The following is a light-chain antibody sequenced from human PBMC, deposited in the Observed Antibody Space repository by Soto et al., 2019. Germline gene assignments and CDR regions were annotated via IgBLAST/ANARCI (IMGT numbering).Light chain of an antibody. Sequence: EIVMTQSPASLSVSPGDGATLSCRASPSVASTVAWYQQKPGQGPRLLIHGASTRAAGVPARFSGSGSGTDFTLTISSLQSEDFAVYYCQQYHNWPPQYTFGQGTKLQIK. CDR1: PSVAST. CDR2: GAS. V-gene: IGKV3-15*01. CDR3: QQYHNWPPQYT. J-gene: IGKJ2*01.